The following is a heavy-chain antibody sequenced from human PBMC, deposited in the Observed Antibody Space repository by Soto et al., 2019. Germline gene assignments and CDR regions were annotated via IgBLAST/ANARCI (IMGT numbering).Heavy chain of an antibody. V-gene: IGHV1-69*13. CDR3: AKYYYDSSGYYSDYYYGMDV. CDR2: IIPIFGTA. CDR1: GGTFSSYA. D-gene: IGHD3-22*01. Sequence: GASVKVSCKASGGTFSSYAISWLRQAPGQGLEWMGGIIPIFGTANYGQKFQGRVTITADESTSTAYMELSRLRSEDTAVYYCAKYYYDSSGYYSDYYYGMDVWGQGTTVTVSS. J-gene: IGHJ6*02.